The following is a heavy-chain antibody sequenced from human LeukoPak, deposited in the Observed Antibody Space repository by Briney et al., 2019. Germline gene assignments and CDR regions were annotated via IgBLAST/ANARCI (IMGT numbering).Heavy chain of an antibody. CDR2: INPNSGGT. V-gene: IGHV1-2*02. CDR1: GYTFTDYY. CDR3: AKRYDFLTGFTN. Sequence: ASVKVSCKASGYTFTDYYVYWVRQAPGQGLEWMGWINPNSGGTKYAQKFQGRVTMTGDTSISTAYMELSRLRFGDTAVYYCAKRYDFLTGFTNWGQGTLVTVSS. D-gene: IGHD3-9*01. J-gene: IGHJ4*02.